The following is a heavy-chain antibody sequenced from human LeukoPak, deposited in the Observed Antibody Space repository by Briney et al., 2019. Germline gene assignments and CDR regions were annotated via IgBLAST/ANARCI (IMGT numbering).Heavy chain of an antibody. CDR3: ARLDYHLAF. CDR1: GGSISSSNW. D-gene: IGHD4-11*01. J-gene: IGHJ4*02. Sequence: PSETLSLTCAVSGGSISSSNWWSWVRPPPGKGLEWIGDIYHSGSTNYNSSLKSRATISVDKSNNQFSLKLISVTAADTAVYFCARLDYHLAFWGQGTLVTVSS. V-gene: IGHV4-4*02. CDR2: IYHSGST.